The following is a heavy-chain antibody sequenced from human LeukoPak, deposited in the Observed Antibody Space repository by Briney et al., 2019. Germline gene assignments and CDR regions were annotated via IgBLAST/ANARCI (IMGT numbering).Heavy chain of an antibody. J-gene: IGHJ6*03. CDR3: ARGRPFMDV. V-gene: IGHV3-21*01. CDR2: ISSSSSYI. D-gene: IGHD2-15*01. CDR1: GFTFSSYS. Sequence: GGSLRLSCAASGFTFSSYSMNWVRQAPGKGLDWVSSISSSSSYIYYADLVKGRFTISRDNAKNSLYLQMNRLRAEDTAVYYCARGRPFMDVWGKGTTVTVSS.